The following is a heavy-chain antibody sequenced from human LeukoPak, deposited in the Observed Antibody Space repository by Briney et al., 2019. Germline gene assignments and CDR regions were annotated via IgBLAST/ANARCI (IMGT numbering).Heavy chain of an antibody. CDR1: GGSISDYY. CDR2: IYTGGST. J-gene: IGHJ4*02. D-gene: IGHD3-16*01. Sequence: WEPLSLTCTVSGGSISDYYWSWIRQPAGKGLEWIGHIYTGGSTNYNPSLESRVTMSVDTSKNQFSLKLRSVTAADTAVYYCARANYVWGSYVYWGQGTLVTVSS. CDR3: ARANYVWGSYVY. V-gene: IGHV4-4*07.